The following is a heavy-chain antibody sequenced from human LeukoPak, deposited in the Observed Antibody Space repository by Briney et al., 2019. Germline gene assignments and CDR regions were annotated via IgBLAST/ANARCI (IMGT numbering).Heavy chain of an antibody. CDR3: ARRDSSAWYADY. J-gene: IGHJ4*02. Sequence: GESLKISCEVSGYSFASYWIGWVRQMPGKGLEWMGIIYPGDFDTTYSPSFQGQVTISADKSISTAYLQWSSLRASDTAIYYCARRDSSAWYADYWGQGTLVTVSS. V-gene: IGHV5-51*01. D-gene: IGHD6-19*01. CDR2: IYPGDFDT. CDR1: GYSFASYW.